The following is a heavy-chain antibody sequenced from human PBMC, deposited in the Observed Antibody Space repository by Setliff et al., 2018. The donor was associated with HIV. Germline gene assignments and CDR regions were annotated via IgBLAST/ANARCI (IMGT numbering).Heavy chain of an antibody. J-gene: IGHJ4*02. D-gene: IGHD2-15*01. CDR1: GGTFSSYV. CDR3: TRGAVVTNYFDY. Sequence: ASVKVSCKASGGTFSSYVISWVRQAPGQGLEWMGWISAYNGNTNYAQKLQGRVTMTTDTSTSTAYMELSSLRSEDTAVYYCTRGAVVTNYFDYWGQGTLVTVSS. CDR2: ISAYNGNT. V-gene: IGHV1-18*01.